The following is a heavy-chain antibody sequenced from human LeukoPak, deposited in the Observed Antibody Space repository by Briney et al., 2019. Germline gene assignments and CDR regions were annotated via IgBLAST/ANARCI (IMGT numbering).Heavy chain of an antibody. V-gene: IGHV1-8*01. Sequence: ASVKVSCKASVYTFTSYDMNWVRQATGQGLEWMGWMNPNSGNTDYAQKFRGRVTMTRNTSISTAYMELSSLRSEDTAVYYCARVGSYYYYYGMDVWGQGTTVTVSS. CDR3: ARVGSYYYYYGMDV. CDR1: VYTFTSYD. CDR2: MNPNSGNT. D-gene: IGHD1-26*01. J-gene: IGHJ6*02.